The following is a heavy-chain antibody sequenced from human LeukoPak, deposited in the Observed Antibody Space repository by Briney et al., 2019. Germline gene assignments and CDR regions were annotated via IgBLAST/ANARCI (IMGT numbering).Heavy chain of an antibody. V-gene: IGHV4-59*08. Sequence: NPSETLSLTCTVSGGSIRSYYWSWIRQPPGKGLEWIGYIYYSESANYNPSLKSRITISLDTSKNHFSLKLNSVTAADTAVYYCARVGGYPLSAFDIWGQRTMVTVSS. CDR3: ARVGGYPLSAFDI. CDR1: GGSIRSYY. D-gene: IGHD3-22*01. J-gene: IGHJ3*02. CDR2: IYYSESA.